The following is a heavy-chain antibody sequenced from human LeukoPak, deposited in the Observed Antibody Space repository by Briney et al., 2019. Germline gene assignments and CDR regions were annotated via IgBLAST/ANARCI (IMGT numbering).Heavy chain of an antibody. J-gene: IGHJ4*02. CDR2: ISGSGGNT. CDR3: ASYIVGPTLDY. D-gene: IGHD1-26*01. Sequence: GGSLRLSCAASGIIFSTYAMNWVRQAPGKGLEWVSTISGSGGNTYYADSVKGRFTISRDNAKRSLYLQMNSLRAGDTAVYFCASYIVGPTLDYWGQGTLVTVSS. V-gene: IGHV3-23*01. CDR1: GIIFSTYA.